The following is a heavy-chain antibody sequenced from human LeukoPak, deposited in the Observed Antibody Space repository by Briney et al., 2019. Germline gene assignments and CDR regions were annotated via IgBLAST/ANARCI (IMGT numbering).Heavy chain of an antibody. CDR2: INQDGSEK. D-gene: IGHD3-22*01. CDR1: GFPFSTFW. J-gene: IGHJ4*02. Sequence: PGGSLRLSCAVSGFPFSTFWMSWVRQAPGKGLEWVANINQDGSEKYYVDSVRGRFAISRDNAKNSLYLQMNSLRAEDTAVYYCARVAYYYDSSGYLTWGQGTLVTVSS. CDR3: ARVAYYYDSSGYLT. V-gene: IGHV3-7*01.